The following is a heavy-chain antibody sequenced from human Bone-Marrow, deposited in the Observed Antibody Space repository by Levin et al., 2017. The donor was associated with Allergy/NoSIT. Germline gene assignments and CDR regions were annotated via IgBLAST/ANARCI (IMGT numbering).Heavy chain of an antibody. J-gene: IGHJ4*02. Sequence: SETLSLTCTVSGGSISSGTYYWTWIRQPAGTGLEWIGRIYTSGSTNYSPSLKSRVTISPDTSKNQVSLRLTFVTAADTAMYYCARESGYAARLDYWGQGTLVTVSS. CDR3: ARESGYAARLDY. CDR2: IYTSGST. D-gene: IGHD3-16*01. CDR1: GGSISSGTYY. V-gene: IGHV4-61*02.